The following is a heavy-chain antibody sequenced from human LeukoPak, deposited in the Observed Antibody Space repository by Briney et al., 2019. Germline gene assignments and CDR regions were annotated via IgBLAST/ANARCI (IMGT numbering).Heavy chain of an antibody. D-gene: IGHD1-14*01. V-gene: IGHV3-7*01. J-gene: IGHJ4*02. CDR1: GFTFGAYW. Sequence: GGSLRLSCAASGFTFGAYWLTWVRQAPGKGLEWVSHIKEDGSDTYYADSVKGRFTISRDTSKNSLYLQMNRLRAVGTEVYYFSRWAIWYGRNGFPDGWGQGTLVTVSS. CDR2: IKEDGSDT. CDR3: SRWAIWYGRNGFPDG.